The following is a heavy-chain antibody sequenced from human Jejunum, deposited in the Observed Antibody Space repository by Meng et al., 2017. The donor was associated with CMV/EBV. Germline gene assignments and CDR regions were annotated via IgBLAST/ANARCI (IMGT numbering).Heavy chain of an antibody. CDR2: IYGGGST. D-gene: IGHD5-18*01. J-gene: IGHJ4*02. CDR1: GFTVSNSY. Sequence: VARVDSGGGLVPPGGYLRLSFAASGFTVSNSYMSWVRQAPGKGLEWVSVIYGGGSTYYADSVKGRFTISRDSSKNTLYLQMNSLRAEDTAVYYCAREGTTLVTYDYWGQGTLVTVSS. CDR3: AREGTTLVTYDY. V-gene: IGHV3-66*01.